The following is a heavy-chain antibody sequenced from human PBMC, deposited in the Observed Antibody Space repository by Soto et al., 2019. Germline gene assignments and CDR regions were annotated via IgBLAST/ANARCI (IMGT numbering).Heavy chain of an antibody. D-gene: IGHD2-15*01. CDR3: ARAYCSGGSCYLHNWFDP. CDR2: IYYSGST. Sequence: SETLSLTCTVSGGSISSGGYYWSWIRQHPGKGLEWIGYIYYSGSTYYNPSLKSRVTISVDTSRNQFSLKLSSVTAADTAVYYCARAYCSGGSCYLHNWFDPWGQGTQVTVSS. CDR1: GGSISSGGYY. J-gene: IGHJ5*02. V-gene: IGHV4-31*03.